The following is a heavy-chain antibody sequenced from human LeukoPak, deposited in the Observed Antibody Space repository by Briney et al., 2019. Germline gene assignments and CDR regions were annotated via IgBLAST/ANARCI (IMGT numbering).Heavy chain of an antibody. D-gene: IGHD1-14*01. V-gene: IGHV3-23*01. Sequence: GGSLRLSCAASGFTFSSYAMSWVRQAPGKGLEWVSAISGSGGSTYYADSVKGRFTISGDNSKNTLYLQMNSLRAEDTAVYYCAKATGSPGRYNWFDPWGQGTLVTVSS. CDR3: AKATGSPGRYNWFDP. J-gene: IGHJ5*02. CDR2: ISGSGGST. CDR1: GFTFSSYA.